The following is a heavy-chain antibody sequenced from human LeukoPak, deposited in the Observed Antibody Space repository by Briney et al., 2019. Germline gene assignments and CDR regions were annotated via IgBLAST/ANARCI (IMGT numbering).Heavy chain of an antibody. V-gene: IGHV4-59*12. J-gene: IGHJ4*02. CDR2: IYYSGST. Sequence: SETLSLTCTVSGGSISSYYWSWIRQPPGKGLEWLGYIYYSGSTNYNPSLKSRVTMSVDKSKNQFSLKLISVTAADTAVYYCARTLRSWQQLVDDTENFDYWGQGTLVTVSS. CDR1: GGSISSYY. CDR3: ARTLRSWQQLVDDTENFDY. D-gene: IGHD6-13*01.